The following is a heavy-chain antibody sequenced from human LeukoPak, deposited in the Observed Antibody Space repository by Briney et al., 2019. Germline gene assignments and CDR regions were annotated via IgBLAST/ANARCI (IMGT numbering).Heavy chain of an antibody. V-gene: IGHV3-20*04. J-gene: IGHJ4*02. CDR1: GFMFDDYD. Sequence: GSLRLSCAASGFMFDDYDMTWVRQAPGKGLEWVSGINWNAGSTAYADSVKGRFTISRDNAKNSLYLQMRSLRAEDTALYYCARVFKYSMSGYYFDYWGQGALVTVSS. D-gene: IGHD2-21*01. CDR3: ARVFKYSMSGYYFDY. CDR2: INWNAGST.